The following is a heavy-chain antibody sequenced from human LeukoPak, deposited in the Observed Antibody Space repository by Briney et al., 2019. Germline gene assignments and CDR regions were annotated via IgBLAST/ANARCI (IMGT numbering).Heavy chain of an antibody. CDR2: VSGDGGTT. D-gene: IGHD3-22*01. J-gene: IGHJ4*02. CDR3: ARGVGGRDGSGYHAPWYFDY. V-gene: IGHV3-23*01. CDR1: GFTFSSFA. Sequence: GGSLRLSCAASGFTFSSFAMTWVRQAPGKGLEWASGVSGDGGTTYFADSVKGWFTISRDNSKNALYLQMNSLRAEDTAVYYCARGVGGRDGSGYHAPWYFDYWGQGTLVTVSS.